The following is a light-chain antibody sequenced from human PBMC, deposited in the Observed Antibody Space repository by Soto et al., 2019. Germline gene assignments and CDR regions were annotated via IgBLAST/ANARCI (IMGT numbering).Light chain of an antibody. V-gene: IGKV3-20*01. Sequence: EIVLTQSPGTLSLSPGERATLSCRASQSITNNYLAWYQQKPGQAPRLLIYLASNRAAGIPDRFSGSGSGADFTLTINRLEPEDFAVYHCQQYGSSPWTFGQGTKVDIK. J-gene: IGKJ1*01. CDR3: QQYGSSPWT. CDR2: LAS. CDR1: QSITNNY.